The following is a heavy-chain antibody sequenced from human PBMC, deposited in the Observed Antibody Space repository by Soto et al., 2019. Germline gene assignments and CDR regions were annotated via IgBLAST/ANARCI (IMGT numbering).Heavy chain of an antibody. CDR1: GGSLSGYY. Sequence: SETLSLTCAVYGGSLSGYYWSWIRQPPGKGLEWIGEINHSGSTNYNPSLKSRVTISVDTSKSQFSLKLSSVTAADTAVYYCARPSGFGELAPFDYWGQGTLVTV. CDR2: INHSGST. D-gene: IGHD3-10*01. V-gene: IGHV4-34*01. CDR3: ARPSGFGELAPFDY. J-gene: IGHJ4*02.